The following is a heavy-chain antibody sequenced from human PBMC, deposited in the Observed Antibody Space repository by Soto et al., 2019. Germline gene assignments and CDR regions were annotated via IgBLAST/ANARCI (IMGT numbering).Heavy chain of an antibody. D-gene: IGHD2-15*01. V-gene: IGHV1-18*01. CDR3: ARDRGYRSGGSCRDQNGIDAFDI. Sequence: ASVKVSCKASGYTFTSYGTSWVRQAPGQGLEWMGWISAYNGNANYAQKLQGRVTMTTDTSTSTAYMELRSLGSDDTAVYYCARDRGYRSGGSCRDQNGIDAFDIWGQGTRVTVS. J-gene: IGHJ3*02. CDR1: GYTFTSYG. CDR2: ISAYNGNA.